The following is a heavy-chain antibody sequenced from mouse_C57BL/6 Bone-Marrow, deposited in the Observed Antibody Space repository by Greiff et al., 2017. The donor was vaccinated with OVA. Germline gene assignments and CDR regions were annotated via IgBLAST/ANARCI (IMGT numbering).Heavy chain of an antibody. Sequence: VQLQQPGAELVMPGASVKLSCKASGYTFTSYWMHWVKQRPGQGLEWIGEIDPSDSYTNYNQKFKGKSTVTVDKSSSTAYMQLSSLTSEDSAVYYCARAPTWMDYWGQGTSVTVSS. CDR1: GYTFTSYW. J-gene: IGHJ4*01. CDR3: ARAPTWMDY. V-gene: IGHV1-69*01. CDR2: IDPSDSYT.